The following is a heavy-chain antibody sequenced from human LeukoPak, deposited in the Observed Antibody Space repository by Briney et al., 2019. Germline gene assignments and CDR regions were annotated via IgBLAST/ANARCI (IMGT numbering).Heavy chain of an antibody. J-gene: IGHJ4*02. CDR1: GYTFTGYY. CDR3: ARDQRDYITTPPFDY. CDR2: INPNSGGT. D-gene: IGHD3-22*01. Sequence: GASVKVSCKASGYTFTGYYMHWVRQAPGQGLEWMGWINPNSGGTNYAQKFQGRVTMTRDTSISTAYMELSRLRSDDTAVYYCARDQRDYITTPPFDYWGQGTLVTVSS. V-gene: IGHV1-2*02.